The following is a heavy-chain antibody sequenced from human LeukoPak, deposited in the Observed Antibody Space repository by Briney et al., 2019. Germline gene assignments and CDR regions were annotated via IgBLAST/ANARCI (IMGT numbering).Heavy chain of an antibody. CDR1: GFTFSSYA. V-gene: IGHV3-64*01. CDR3: ARDLSGYYDTPLGY. J-gene: IGHJ4*02. Sequence: PGGSLRLSCGASGFTFSSYAMHWVRQAPGKGLEYVSAISSNGGSTYYANSVKGRFTISRDNSKNTLYLQMGSLRAEDMAVYYCARDLSGYYDTPLGYWGQGTLVTVSS. D-gene: IGHD3-22*01. CDR2: ISSNGGST.